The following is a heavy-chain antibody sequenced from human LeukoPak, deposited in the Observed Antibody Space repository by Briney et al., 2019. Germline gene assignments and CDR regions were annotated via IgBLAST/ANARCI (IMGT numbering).Heavy chain of an antibody. J-gene: IGHJ5*02. CDR2: INPSGGST. CDR1: GYIFTSYF. V-gene: IGHV1-46*01. D-gene: IGHD5-18*01. Sequence: ASVKVSCKASGYIFTSYFMHWVRQAPGQGLEWMGLINPSGGSTRYAQKFQGRVTMTRDMSTSTVYMELSSLRSEDTAVYYCARALPHGRLMDTTMEQHWFDPWGQGTLVTVSS. CDR3: ARALPHGRLMDTTMEQHWFDP.